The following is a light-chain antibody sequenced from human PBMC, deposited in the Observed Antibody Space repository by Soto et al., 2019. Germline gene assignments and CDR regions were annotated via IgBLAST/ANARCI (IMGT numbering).Light chain of an antibody. CDR2: WAS. V-gene: IGKV4-1*01. Sequence: DIVMTQSPDSLTVSLGERATINCKSSQSVLYSSNNKNYLAWYQQKPGQPPKLVIYWASTRESGVPDRFSGSGSGTHFTLTISRLQAEDVAVYYCQQYYSSPLTFGGGTKVEIK. J-gene: IGKJ4*01. CDR3: QQYYSSPLT. CDR1: QSVLYSSNNKNY.